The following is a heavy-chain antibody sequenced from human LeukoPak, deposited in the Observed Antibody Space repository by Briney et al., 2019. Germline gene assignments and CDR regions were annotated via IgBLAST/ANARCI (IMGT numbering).Heavy chain of an antibody. J-gene: IGHJ4*02. CDR1: GFTFSSYA. D-gene: IGHD6-6*01. V-gene: IGHV3-23*01. Sequence: GGSLTLSCEVSGFTFSSYAMSWVRQAPAKGLEWVSAVRGSVGSTYYADSVKALFTISRDNSKTTLYLQMHSLRADDTAVYYCARTDSNIAARRIGFYSWGQGTLVTVSS. CDR2: VRGSVGST. CDR3: ARTDSNIAARRIGFYS.